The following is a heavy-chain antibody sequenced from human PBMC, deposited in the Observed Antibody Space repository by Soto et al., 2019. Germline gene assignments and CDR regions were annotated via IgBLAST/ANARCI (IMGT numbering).Heavy chain of an antibody. V-gene: IGHV1-69*01. J-gene: IGHJ4*02. CDR1: GGTFSNYA. CDR3: ANRVHYDSSGYFDY. D-gene: IGHD3-22*01. CDR2: IIPIFDSP. Sequence: QVQLVQSGAEVQKPGSSVKVSCKTSGGTFSNYAISWVRQAPGQGLEWMGSIIPIFDSPNYAQNFHDRLTLTDVELTRTAYRELSSLISDDTAVYYCANRVHYDSSGYFDYLGQGTLVTVSP.